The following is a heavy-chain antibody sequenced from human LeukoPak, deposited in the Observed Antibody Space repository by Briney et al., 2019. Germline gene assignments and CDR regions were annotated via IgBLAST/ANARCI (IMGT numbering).Heavy chain of an antibody. Sequence: PSQTLSLTCAVSGGSISSGGYSWSWIRQPPGKGLEWIGYIYYSGSTYYNPSLKSRVTISVDTSKNQFSLKLSSVTAADTAVYYCARNDYGGNQNFDYWGQGTLVTVSS. V-gene: IGHV4-31*11. CDR2: IYYSGST. CDR3: ARNDYGGNQNFDY. CDR1: GGSISSGGYS. D-gene: IGHD4-17*01. J-gene: IGHJ4*02.